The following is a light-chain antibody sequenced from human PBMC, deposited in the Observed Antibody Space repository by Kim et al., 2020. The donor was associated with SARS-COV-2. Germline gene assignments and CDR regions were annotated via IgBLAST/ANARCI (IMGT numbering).Light chain of an antibody. Sequence: KTVTLSCARSSGTIAYNYVQWYQQRPGSSPTTVIYENDRRPSGVPTRFSGSIDSSTNSASLTISGLTSEDEADYYCQSYDSTIQVFGGGTKLTVL. CDR3: QSYDSTIQV. CDR2: END. J-gene: IGLJ3*02. CDR1: SGTIAYNY. V-gene: IGLV6-57*01.